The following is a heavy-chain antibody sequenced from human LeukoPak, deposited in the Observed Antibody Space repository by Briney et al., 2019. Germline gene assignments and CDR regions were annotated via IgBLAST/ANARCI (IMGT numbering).Heavy chain of an antibody. CDR1: GLTFSDYY. CDR3: AGVGGKVGYAPPLVFYFDN. D-gene: IGHD5-12*01. J-gene: IGHJ4*02. Sequence: PGGSLRLSCAASGLTFSDYYMSWIRQAPGKGLEWVSYISSSSSYTNYADSVKGRFTISRDNAKNSLYLQMNSLRAEDTAVYYCAGVGGKVGYAPPLVFYFDNWGQEPLVTVS. V-gene: IGHV3-11*06. CDR2: ISSSSSYT.